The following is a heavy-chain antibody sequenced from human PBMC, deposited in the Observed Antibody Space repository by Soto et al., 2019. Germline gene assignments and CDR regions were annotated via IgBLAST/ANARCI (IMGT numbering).Heavy chain of an antibody. D-gene: IGHD6-6*01. V-gene: IGHV5-51*01. CDR3: ARTSHRLCYSSSSWPLFY. Sequence: GAALKISCKRFGYSFNSYLIGWVRHMPWKGMEWMGIIYPGDSDTRYSPSFQGQVTISADKSISTAYLQWSSLKASDTAMYYCARTSHRLCYSSSSWPLFYWGQGTLVTVSS. CDR2: IYPGDSDT. CDR1: GYSFNSYL. J-gene: IGHJ4*02.